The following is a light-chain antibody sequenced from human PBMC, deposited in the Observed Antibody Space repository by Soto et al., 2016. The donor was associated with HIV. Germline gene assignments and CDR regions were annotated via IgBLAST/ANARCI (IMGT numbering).Light chain of an antibody. CDR2: EVS. CDR3: MQSVDVRRYT. J-gene: IGKJ2*01. CDR1: QSL. Sequence: EIVMTQTPLSFSITPGEQASMSWRSSQSLRKSGQSPQVLIHEVSNRFSGVANRFSGSGSGTDSTLKISRVEAEDVGLYYCMQSVDVRRYTFGQGTRLEIK. V-gene: IGKV2D-26*03.